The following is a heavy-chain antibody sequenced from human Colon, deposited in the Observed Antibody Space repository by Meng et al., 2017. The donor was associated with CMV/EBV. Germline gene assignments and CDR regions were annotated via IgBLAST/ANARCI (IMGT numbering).Heavy chain of an antibody. CDR3: VRDGWGADVFDI. CDR1: GFTFSSRW. J-gene: IGHJ3*02. D-gene: IGHD2-2*03. CDR2: SNSDGSRT. V-gene: IGHV3-74*01. Sequence: GESLKISCAASGFTFSSRWMHWVRQVPGKGLVWVSRSNSDGSRTAYAESVKGRFTISRDNAKNTLHLQMSSLRADDTAVYYCVRDGWGADVFDIWGQGTMVTVSS.